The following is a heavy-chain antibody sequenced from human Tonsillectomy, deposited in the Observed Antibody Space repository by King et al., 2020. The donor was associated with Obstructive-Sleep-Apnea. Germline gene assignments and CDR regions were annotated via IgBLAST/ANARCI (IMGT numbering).Heavy chain of an antibody. J-gene: IGHJ4*02. D-gene: IGHD6-19*01. CDR2: IYCVDVH. Sequence: ITLKESGPTRVKPTQTLKLTCTFSGFSLNTSGVGVGWILQAPGKALEWLALIYCVDVHRYSPSLKIGLTTTKDTSENQVVLTMTNMDPVYTATYYCAHRSSGGPSGFDYWGQGTLVTVSS. CDR3: AHRSSGGPSGFDY. CDR1: GFSLNTSGVG. V-gene: IGHV2-5*02.